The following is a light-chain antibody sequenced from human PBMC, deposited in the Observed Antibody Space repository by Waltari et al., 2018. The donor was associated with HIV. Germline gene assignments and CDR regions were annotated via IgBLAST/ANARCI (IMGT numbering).Light chain of an antibody. J-gene: IGLJ2*01. CDR3: CSYASNYILI. V-gene: IGLV2-11*01. Sequence: QSALTQPRSVSGSPGQSVTISFPGTSSDFGGYDYVSWYQQHPGKAPKVIISDVSRRPSGVPDRFSASKSGNTASLTISGLQAADEADYFCCSYASNYILIFGGGTKLTVL. CDR1: SSDFGGYDY. CDR2: DVS.